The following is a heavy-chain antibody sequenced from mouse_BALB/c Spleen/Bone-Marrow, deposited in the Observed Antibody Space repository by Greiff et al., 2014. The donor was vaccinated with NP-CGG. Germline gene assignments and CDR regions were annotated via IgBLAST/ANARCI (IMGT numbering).Heavy chain of an antibody. CDR3: TREDTNWGFDY. CDR2: ISSGGSYT. V-gene: IGHV5-6-4*01. D-gene: IGHD4-1*01. Sequence: DVQLVESGGGLVKPGGSLKLSCAASGFTFSSYTMSWVRQTPEKRLEWVATISSGGSYTYYPDSVKGRFTISRDNAKNTLYLQMSSLKSEDTAMYHCTREDTNWGFDYWGQGTTLTVSS. CDR1: GFTFSSYT. J-gene: IGHJ2*01.